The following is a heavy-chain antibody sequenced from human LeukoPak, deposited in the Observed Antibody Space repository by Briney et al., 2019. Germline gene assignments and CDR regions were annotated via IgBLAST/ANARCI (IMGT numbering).Heavy chain of an antibody. CDR2: IWYDGTNK. D-gene: IGHD6-6*01. J-gene: IGHJ4*02. CDR1: GFIFSNYG. V-gene: IGHV3-33*01. Sequence: GGSLRLSCAASGFIFSNYGMHWVRQAPGKGLEWVAVIWYDGTNKDYGDSVKGRFTISRDNSKNTLYLQMNRLRAEDTAVYYCAGSLYSSSSPYFNYWGQGTLVTVSS. CDR3: AGSLYSSSSPYFNY.